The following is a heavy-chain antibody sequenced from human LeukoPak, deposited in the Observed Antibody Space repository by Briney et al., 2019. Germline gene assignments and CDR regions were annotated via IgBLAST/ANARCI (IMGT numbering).Heavy chain of an antibody. J-gene: IGHJ4*02. CDR2: ISEGGDT. CDR3: ARVRTAMEIGAY. D-gene: IGHD5-18*01. CDR1: GFTFGDFA. V-gene: IGHV3-43*02. Sequence: GGSLRLSCAASGFTFGDFAMHWVRQAPGKGLEWVSLISEGGDTYYGDSVKGRFTVSRDNSKNSLYLQMNSLRTEDTGLYYCARVRTAMEIGAYWGQGTLVTVSS.